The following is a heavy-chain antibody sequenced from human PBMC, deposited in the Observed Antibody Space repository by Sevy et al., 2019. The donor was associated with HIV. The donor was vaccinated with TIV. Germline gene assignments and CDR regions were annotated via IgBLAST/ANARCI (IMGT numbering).Heavy chain of an antibody. J-gene: IGHJ3*02. CDR1: GFTFSGYT. Sequence: GESLKISCAASGFTFSGYTLHWVRQAPGKGLEWVAVISFDGSNKYYVDSVKGRFTISRDNSKNTLYLQMNSLRPEDTAVYYCARGGWDIVVVPAAFGIWGQGTMVSVSS. CDR2: ISFDGSNK. CDR3: ARGGWDIVVVPAAFGI. V-gene: IGHV3-30-3*01. D-gene: IGHD2-2*01.